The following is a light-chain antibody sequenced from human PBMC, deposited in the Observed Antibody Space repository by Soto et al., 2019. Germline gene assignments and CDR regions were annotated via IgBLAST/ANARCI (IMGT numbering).Light chain of an antibody. CDR2: DAS. Sequence: DIQMTQSPSTLSASVGDRVTITCRASQSISTWLAWYQQKPGKAPKVLIYDASSLESGVPSRFSGSGSGTEFTLTISSLQPDDFATYYCQQYKNYLTFGPGTKVYIK. V-gene: IGKV1-5*01. J-gene: IGKJ3*01. CDR1: QSISTW. CDR3: QQYKNYLT.